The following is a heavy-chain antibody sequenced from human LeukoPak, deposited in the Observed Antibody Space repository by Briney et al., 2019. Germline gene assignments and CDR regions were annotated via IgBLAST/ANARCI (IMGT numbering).Heavy chain of an antibody. V-gene: IGHV3-20*04. Sequence: GGSLRLSCAVSGFTFDDYCMSWVRQAPGKGLEWVSAINWNGGSTGYADSVKGRFTISRDNAKNSLYLQMNSLRAEDTALYYCVRPDDAPNHWGQGTLVTVSS. CDR3: VRPDDAPNH. J-gene: IGHJ5*02. CDR1: GFTFDDYC. CDR2: INWNGGST. D-gene: IGHD3-16*01.